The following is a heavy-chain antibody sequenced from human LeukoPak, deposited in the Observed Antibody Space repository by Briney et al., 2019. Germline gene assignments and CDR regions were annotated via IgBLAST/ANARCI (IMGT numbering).Heavy chain of an antibody. Sequence: GGSLRLSCAASGFTFSNYAMSWVRQAPGKGLEWVSAITGSGGNTYYADSVKGRFTISGDNSKNTLYLQMNSLRDEDTAVYYCVKWGDFDVLTGYYVPDFWGQGTLVTVSS. CDR1: GFTFSNYA. D-gene: IGHD3-9*01. CDR3: VKWGDFDVLTGYYVPDF. J-gene: IGHJ4*02. CDR2: ITGSGGNT. V-gene: IGHV3-23*01.